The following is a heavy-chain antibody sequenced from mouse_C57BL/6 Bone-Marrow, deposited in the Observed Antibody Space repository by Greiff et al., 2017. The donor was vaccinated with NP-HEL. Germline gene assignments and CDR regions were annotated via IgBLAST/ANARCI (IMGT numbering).Heavy chain of an antibody. J-gene: IGHJ4*01. V-gene: IGHV1-69*01. Sequence: VQLQQPGAELVMPGASVKLSCKASGYTFTSYWMHWVKQRPGQGLEWIGEIDPSDSYTNYNQKFKGKSTLTVDKSSSTAYMQLSSLTSEDSAVYYCARGSYYSNYEDAMDYWGQGTSVTVSS. CDR1: GYTFTSYW. CDR2: IDPSDSYT. D-gene: IGHD2-5*01. CDR3: ARGSYYSNYEDAMDY.